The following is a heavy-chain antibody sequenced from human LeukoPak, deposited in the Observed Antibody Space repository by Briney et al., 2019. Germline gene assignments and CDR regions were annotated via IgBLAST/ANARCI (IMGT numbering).Heavy chain of an antibody. Sequence: GASVKVPCKASGYTFTSYDINWVRQATGQGLEWMGWMNPNSGNTGYAQKFQGRVTITRNTSISTAYMELSSLRSEDTAVYYCAREYYYDSSGYQYPQFDYWGQGTLVTVSS. CDR3: AREYYYDSSGYQYPQFDY. CDR2: MNPNSGNT. J-gene: IGHJ4*02. D-gene: IGHD3-22*01. V-gene: IGHV1-8*03. CDR1: GYTFTSYD.